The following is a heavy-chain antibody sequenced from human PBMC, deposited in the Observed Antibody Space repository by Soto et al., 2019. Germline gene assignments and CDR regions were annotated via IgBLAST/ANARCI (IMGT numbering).Heavy chain of an antibody. V-gene: IGHV5-51*01. D-gene: IGHD3-22*01. CDR2: IYPGDSDT. Sequence: PGESLKISCKGSGYSFTSYWISWVRQMPGKGLEWMGIIYPGDSDTRYSPSFQGQVTISADKSISTAYLQWSSLKASDTAMYYCARQITYYYDSSGYYLPFDYWGQGTLVTVPQ. CDR3: ARQITYYYDSSGYYLPFDY. CDR1: GYSFTSYW. J-gene: IGHJ4*02.